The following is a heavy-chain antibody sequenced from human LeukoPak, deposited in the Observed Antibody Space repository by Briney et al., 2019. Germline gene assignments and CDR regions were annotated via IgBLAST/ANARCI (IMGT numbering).Heavy chain of an antibody. CDR3: AKDRAAAGAVHFYYYMDV. CDR2: IYSGGST. CDR1: GFTVSSNY. Sequence: GGSLRLSCAASGFTVSSNYMTWVRQAPGKGLEWVSVIYSGGSTYYADSVKGRFTISRDNSKNTLYLQMNSLRPENTAVYYCAKDRAAAGAVHFYYYMDVWGKGTTVTVSS. J-gene: IGHJ6*03. D-gene: IGHD6-13*01. V-gene: IGHV3-53*05.